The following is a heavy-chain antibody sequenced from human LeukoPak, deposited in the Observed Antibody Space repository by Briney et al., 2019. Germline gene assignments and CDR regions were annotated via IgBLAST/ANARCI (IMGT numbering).Heavy chain of an antibody. CDR1: GFTFSNSA. V-gene: IGHV3-23*01. CDR2: ISGSGGGT. Sequence: GGSLRLSCAASGFTFSNSAMSWVRQAPGKGLEWVSAISGSGGGTYYADSVKGRFTISRDNSKNTLYVQMNSLRAADTAVYYCAKAAGRGYNYGDYFDFWGQGTLVTVSS. J-gene: IGHJ4*02. CDR3: AKAAGRGYNYGDYFDF. D-gene: IGHD5-18*01.